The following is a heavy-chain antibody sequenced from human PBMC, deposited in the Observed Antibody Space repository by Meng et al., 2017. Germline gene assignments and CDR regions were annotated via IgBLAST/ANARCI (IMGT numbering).Heavy chain of an antibody. V-gene: IGHV1-18*01. D-gene: IGHD2-2*01. CDR2: ISAYNGNT. CDR3: ARDLIVVVPAAIYSVSPDFDP. CDR1: GYTFTSYG. Sequence: ASVKVSCKASGYTFTSYGISWVRQAPGQGLEWMGWISAYNGNTNYAQKLQGRVTMTTDTSTSTAYMELRSLRSDDTAVYYCARDLIVVVPAAIYSVSPDFDPWGQGTLVTGSS. J-gene: IGHJ5*02.